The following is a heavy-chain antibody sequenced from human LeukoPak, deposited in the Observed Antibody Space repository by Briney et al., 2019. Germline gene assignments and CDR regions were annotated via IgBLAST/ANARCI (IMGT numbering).Heavy chain of an antibody. J-gene: IGHJ3*02. Sequence: PSETLSLTCAVYGGSFSGYYWSWIRQPPGKGLEWIGEINHSGSTNYNPSLKSRVTISVDTSKNQFSLKLSSVTAADTAVYYCXXXXXXXGRTQLPPGAFDIWGQGTMVTVSS. V-gene: IGHV4-34*01. D-gene: IGHD2-2*01. CDR2: INHSGST. CDR1: GGSFSGYY. CDR3: XXXXXXXGRTQLPPGAFDI.